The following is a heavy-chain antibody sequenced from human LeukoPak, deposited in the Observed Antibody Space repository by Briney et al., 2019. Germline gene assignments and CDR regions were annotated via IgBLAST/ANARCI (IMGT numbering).Heavy chain of an antibody. Sequence: SETLFLTCTVSGGSISSYYWSWLWQPPGKGLDGIGYIYYSGCTNYNPSLKSRVTISVDTSKNQFSLKLSSVTAADTAVYYCAREGTMVRGVIRYYYYGMDVWGQGTTVTVSS. CDR2: IYYSGCT. V-gene: IGHV4-59*01. J-gene: IGHJ6*02. CDR3: AREGTMVRGVIRYYYYGMDV. D-gene: IGHD3-10*01. CDR1: GGSISSYY.